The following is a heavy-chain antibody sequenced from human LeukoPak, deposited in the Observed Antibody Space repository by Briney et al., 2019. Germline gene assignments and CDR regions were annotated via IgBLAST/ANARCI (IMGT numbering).Heavy chain of an antibody. CDR3: ARGDYDILTGYSPFDY. D-gene: IGHD3-9*01. Sequence: GGSLRLSCAASGFTVSSNYMSWVRQAPGKGLEWVSVIYSGGSTYYADSVKGRFTISRHNSKNTLYLQMNSLRAEDTAVYYCARGDYDILTGYSPFDYWGQGTPVTVSS. V-gene: IGHV3-53*04. CDR2: IYSGGST. J-gene: IGHJ4*02. CDR1: GFTVSSNY.